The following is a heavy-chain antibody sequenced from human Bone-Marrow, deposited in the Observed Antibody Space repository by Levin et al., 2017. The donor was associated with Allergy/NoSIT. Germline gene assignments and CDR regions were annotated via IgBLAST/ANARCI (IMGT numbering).Heavy chain of an antibody. J-gene: IGHJ4*02. D-gene: IGHD4-23*01. CDR1: GFAFRMFG. CDR2: VSNDGSEE. CDR3: TNAQFEGTVVSPDF. V-gene: IGHV3-30*18. Sequence: WGSLRLSCVASGFAFRMFGMHWVRQAPGKGLEWVAIVSNDGSEEYYADSVKGRFTISRDNSRNTMYLQMNRLRVDDSAVYYCTNAQFEGTVVSPDFWGQGTAVIVSS.